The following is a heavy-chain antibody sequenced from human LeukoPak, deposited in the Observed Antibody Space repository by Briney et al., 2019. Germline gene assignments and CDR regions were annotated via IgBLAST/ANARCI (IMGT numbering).Heavy chain of an antibody. J-gene: IGHJ3*02. V-gene: IGHV4-59*01. CDR1: GRSISSDY. CDR2: SHYSGNT. Sequence: SETLSLTCTCTGRSISSDYWSWIRQPPGKGLEWVGYSHYSGNTNYNPSLNSRVSISVDMSKNQFSLRLSSVIAADTAVYYCARLGDYYDSSGYFDACDIWGQGTMVTVFS. CDR3: ARLGDYYDSSGYFDACDI. D-gene: IGHD3-22*01.